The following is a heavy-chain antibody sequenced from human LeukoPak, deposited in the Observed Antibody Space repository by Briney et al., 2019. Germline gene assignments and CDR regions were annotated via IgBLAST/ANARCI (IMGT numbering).Heavy chain of an antibody. CDR2: IKNDGTTT. CDR1: KFNFSIYW. D-gene: IGHD4-17*01. Sequence: GGSLRLSCAASKFNFSIYWMHWVRQGPGKGLVWVSRIKNDGTTTDYADSVKGRFTISRDNSKNTLYLQMSSLRAEDTAVYYCAKASRPPTVTTIGPADYWGQGTLVTVSS. J-gene: IGHJ4*02. CDR3: AKASRPPTVTTIGPADY. V-gene: IGHV3-74*01.